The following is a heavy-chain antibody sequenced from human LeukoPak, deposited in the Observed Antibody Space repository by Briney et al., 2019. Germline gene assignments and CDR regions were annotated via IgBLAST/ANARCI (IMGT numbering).Heavy chain of an antibody. CDR2: ISAYNGNT. Sequence: VASVKVSCKASGYTFTSYGISWVRQAPGQGLEWMGWISAYNGNTNYAQKLQGRVTMTTDTSTSTAYMELRSLRPDDTAVYYCARFDSSGYYYDYWGQGTMVTVSS. D-gene: IGHD3-22*01. V-gene: IGHV1-18*01. J-gene: IGHJ4*02. CDR1: GYTFTSYG. CDR3: ARFDSSGYYYDY.